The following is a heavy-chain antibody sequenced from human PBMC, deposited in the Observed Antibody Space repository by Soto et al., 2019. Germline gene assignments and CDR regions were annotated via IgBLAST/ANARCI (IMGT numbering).Heavy chain of an antibody. CDR3: RRSSRYSTDV. Sequence: SETLSLTCTVSGGSISSSSYWGWIRQPPGKGLEWIGSIYSIGSTYYNPSLKSRVTISVDTSKNQFSLRLSSVTAADTAVYYCRRSSRYSTDVWGQGTTVTVSS. CDR2: IYSIGST. V-gene: IGHV4-39*01. CDR1: GGSISSSSY. D-gene: IGHD6-13*01. J-gene: IGHJ6*02.